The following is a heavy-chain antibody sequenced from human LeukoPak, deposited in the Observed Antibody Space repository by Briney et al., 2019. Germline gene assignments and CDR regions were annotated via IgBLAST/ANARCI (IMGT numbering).Heavy chain of an antibody. V-gene: IGHV3-9*01. CDR2: IFLDGGGT. CDR3: VKDLLPGGADV. J-gene: IGHJ6*02. D-gene: IGHD3-16*01. Sequence: PGGSLRLSCAASGVTFHDYAMHWVRQAPGKGLVWVSGIFLDGGGTGYADSVKGRFTISRDNAKNSLYLQMNSLGAEDTALYYCVKDLLPGGADVWGQGTTVTVSS. CDR1: GVTFHDYA.